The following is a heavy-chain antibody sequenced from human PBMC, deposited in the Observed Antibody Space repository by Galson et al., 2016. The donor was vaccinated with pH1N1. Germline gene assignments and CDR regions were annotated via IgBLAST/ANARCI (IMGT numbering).Heavy chain of an antibody. V-gene: IGHV4-39*01. Sequence: SETLSLTCTVSGDSISSNTYHLGWIRQPPGKGLEWIASIYHVGGTYSNPSLKSRVTISVDTSKKQVSLNLSSVTAADTAVYYCAMPAYVDVDLKDWYFNLWGRGTLVTVSS. CDR1: GDSISSNTYH. CDR2: IYHVGGT. D-gene: IGHD4-17*01. J-gene: IGHJ2*01. CDR3: AMPAYVDVDLKDWYFNL.